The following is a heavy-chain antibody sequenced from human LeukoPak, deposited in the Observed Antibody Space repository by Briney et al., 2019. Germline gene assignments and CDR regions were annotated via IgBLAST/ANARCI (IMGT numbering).Heavy chain of an antibody. Sequence: PGGSLRLSCAASGFTFSSYEINWVRQAPGKGLERVSYISGSGNTIYYADSVKGRFTISRDNGKSSVYLQMNSLRADDTAVYYCARDRDVNYKDASGFQYWGQGTLVTVSS. CDR3: ARDRDVNYKDASGFQY. CDR2: ISGSGNTI. J-gene: IGHJ1*01. V-gene: IGHV3-48*03. CDR1: GFTFSSYE. D-gene: IGHD3-10*01.